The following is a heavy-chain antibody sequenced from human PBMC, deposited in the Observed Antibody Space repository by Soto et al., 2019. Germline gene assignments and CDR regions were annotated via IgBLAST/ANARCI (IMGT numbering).Heavy chain of an antibody. J-gene: IGHJ4*02. D-gene: IGHD4-4*01. CDR3: TTDLPTLIPQVDS. CDR1: GYSFTNYW. V-gene: IGHV5-51*01. CDR2: IYPEDSET. Sequence: GESLKISCKGSGYSFTNYWIGWVRQMPGKDLEWIGIIYPEDSETRYSPSFQGLVTISVDKSISTAYLQWNSLQASDTGVYFCTTDLPTLIPQVDSWGQGTLVTVSS.